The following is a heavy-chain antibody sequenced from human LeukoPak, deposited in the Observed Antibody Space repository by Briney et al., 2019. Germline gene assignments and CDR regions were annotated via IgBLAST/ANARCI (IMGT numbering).Heavy chain of an antibody. D-gene: IGHD3-10*01. Sequence: GGSLRLSCAASGFTFSSYGMHWVRQAPGKGLEWVAFIRCDGSNKYYADSVKGRFTISRDNSKNTLYLQMNSLRAEDTAVYYCAKVTDYYGSGSYPDFDYWGQGTLVTVSS. V-gene: IGHV3-30*02. CDR1: GFTFSSYG. CDR3: AKVTDYYGSGSYPDFDY. J-gene: IGHJ4*02. CDR2: IRCDGSNK.